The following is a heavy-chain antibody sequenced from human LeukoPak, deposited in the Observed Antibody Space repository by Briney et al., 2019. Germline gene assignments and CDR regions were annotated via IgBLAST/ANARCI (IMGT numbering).Heavy chain of an antibody. J-gene: IGHJ4*02. CDR2: ISPTSTTI. D-gene: IGHD3-10*01. CDR3: ARYGMTTRKGDY. Sequence: PGGSLRLSCAVSGFNFSDYYMAWIRQAPGKGLEWVSYISPTSTTIYYAGSVKVRFTISRDNTKNSLFLQMNSLRVEDTAVSYCARYGMTTRKGDYWGQGTLVTVPS. CDR1: GFNFSDYY. V-gene: IGHV3-11*04.